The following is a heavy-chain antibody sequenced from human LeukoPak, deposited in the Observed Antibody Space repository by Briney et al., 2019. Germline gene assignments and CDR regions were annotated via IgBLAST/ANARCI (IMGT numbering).Heavy chain of an antibody. CDR2: IYYSGST. J-gene: IGHJ4*02. V-gene: IGHV4-59*01. CDR3: ASLWTGYFDY. Sequence: SETLSLTCTVSGGAISSYYWSWIRQPPGKGLEWIGYIYYSGSTNYNPSLKSRVTISVDTFKNQFSLKLSSVTAADTAVYYCASLWTGYFDYWGQGTLVTVSS. D-gene: IGHD3-10*02. CDR1: GGAISSYY.